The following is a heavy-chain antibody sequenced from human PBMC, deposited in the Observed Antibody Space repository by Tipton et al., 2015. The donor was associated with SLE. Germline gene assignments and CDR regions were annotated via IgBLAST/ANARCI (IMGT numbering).Heavy chain of an antibody. CDR2: IYISTPGST. D-gene: IGHD2-21*02. CDR1: GITFSSHW. Sequence: LRLSCAVSGITFSSHWMHWVRQAPGEGLVWIGRIYISTPGSTNYNPPLESRVSMSVDKAKNQFSLKLRYVAAADTAVYYCAREGREVTVRPVDNWGQGIPVTVSS. V-gene: IGHV4-4*07. J-gene: IGHJ4*02. CDR3: AREGREVTVRPVDN.